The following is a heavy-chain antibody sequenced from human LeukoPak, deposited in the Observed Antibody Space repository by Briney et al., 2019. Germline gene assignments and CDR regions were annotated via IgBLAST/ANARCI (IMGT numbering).Heavy chain of an antibody. CDR3: AREPLRESVVVVAASLDY. D-gene: IGHD2-15*01. J-gene: IGHJ4*02. Sequence: ASVKVSCKASGGAFSSYAISWVRQAPGQGLEWMGRIIPILGIANYAQKFQGRVTITADKSTSTAYMELSSLRSEDTAVYYCAREPLRESVVVVAASLDYWGQGTLVTVSS. CDR1: GGAFSSYA. V-gene: IGHV1-69*04. CDR2: IIPILGIA.